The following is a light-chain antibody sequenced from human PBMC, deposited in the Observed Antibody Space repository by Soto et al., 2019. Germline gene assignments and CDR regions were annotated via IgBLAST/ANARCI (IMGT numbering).Light chain of an antibody. V-gene: IGLV2-14*01. Sequence: QSALTQPASVSGSPGQSITISCTGTSSDVGGYKYVSWYQHHPGKAPKLMIYEVSNRPSGVSNRFSGSKSGNTASLTISGLQAEGGGNYHYRSYTSSSPPLVFGGGTKLTV. J-gene: IGLJ3*02. CDR2: EVS. CDR1: SSDVGGYKY. CDR3: RSYTSSSPPLV.